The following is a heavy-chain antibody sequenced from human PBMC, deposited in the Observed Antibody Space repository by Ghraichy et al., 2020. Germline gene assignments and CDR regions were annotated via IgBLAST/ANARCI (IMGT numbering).Heavy chain of an antibody. Sequence: GGSLRLSCAASGFAFSVFGIHWVRQAPGKGLEWVAAISEDGNDKYYLDSVKGRFIISRDNSKNTLYLQMSSLRVEDTALYYCAKVHLEDCTGGSCHYFDQWGQGTLVSVSS. CDR3: AKVHLEDCTGGSCHYFDQ. V-gene: IGHV3-30*18. CDR1: GFAFSVFG. D-gene: IGHD2-15*01. J-gene: IGHJ4*02. CDR2: ISEDGNDK.